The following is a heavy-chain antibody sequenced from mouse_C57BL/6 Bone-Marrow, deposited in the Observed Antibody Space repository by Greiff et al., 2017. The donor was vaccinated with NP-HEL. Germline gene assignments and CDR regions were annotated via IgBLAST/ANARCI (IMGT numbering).Heavy chain of an antibody. CDR3: ARGGYYYGSSYMAY. J-gene: IGHJ3*01. CDR1: GYTFTSYW. CDR2: IDPSDSET. D-gene: IGHD1-1*01. Sequence: QVQLQQPGAELVRPGSSVKLSCKASGYTFTSYWMHWVKQRPIQGLEWIGNIDPSDSETHYNQKFKDKATLTVDKSSSTAYMQLSSLTSEDCAVYYCARGGYYYGSSYMAYWGQGTLVTVSA. V-gene: IGHV1-52*01.